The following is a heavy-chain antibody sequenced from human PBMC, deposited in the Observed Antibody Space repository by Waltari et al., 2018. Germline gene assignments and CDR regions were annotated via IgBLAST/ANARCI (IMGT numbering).Heavy chain of an antibody. CDR3: AKSLGDTYGRYPMDY. D-gene: IGHD3-10*01. CDR1: CFTFSVYT. Sequence: EVQLLESGGGLVQPVWSLSLCCAASCFTFSVYTMTWVRKAPGKGLEGVSTIRGSGGDTYYEDSVKGRFTISRDNSRNTLYLQMNTLRAGDTAVYYCAKSLGDTYGRYPMDYWGQGTLVTVSS. CDR2: IRGSGGDT. J-gene: IGHJ4*02. V-gene: IGHV3-23*01.